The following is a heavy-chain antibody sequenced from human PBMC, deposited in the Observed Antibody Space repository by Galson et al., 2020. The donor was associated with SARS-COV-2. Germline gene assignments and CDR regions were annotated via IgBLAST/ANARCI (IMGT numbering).Heavy chain of an antibody. D-gene: IGHD6-13*01. Sequence: GESQKISCAASGFTFSSYGMHWVRQAPGKGLEWVAVISYDGSNKYYADSVKGRFTISRDNSKNTLYLQMNSLRAEDTAVYYCSLIAAADAFDIWGQGTMVTVSS. CDR3: SLIAAADAFDI. CDR1: GFTFSSYG. J-gene: IGHJ3*02. V-gene: IGHV3-30*03. CDR2: ISYDGSNK.